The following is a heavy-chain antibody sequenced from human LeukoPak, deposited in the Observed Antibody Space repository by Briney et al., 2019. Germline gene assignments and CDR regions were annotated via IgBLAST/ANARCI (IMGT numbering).Heavy chain of an antibody. CDR1: GFSLSTSGMC. Sequence: RASGPTLVNPTQTLTLTCTFSGFSLSTSGMCVSWIRQPPGKALEWLARIDWDDDKYYSTSLKTRLTISKDTSKNQVVLTMTNMDPVDTPTFSGARIHGGIAAVGNLDSGGRETLVTV. V-gene: IGHV2-70*11. J-gene: IGHJ4*02. CDR3: ARIHGGIAAVGNLDS. CDR2: IDWDDDK. D-gene: IGHD6-13*01.